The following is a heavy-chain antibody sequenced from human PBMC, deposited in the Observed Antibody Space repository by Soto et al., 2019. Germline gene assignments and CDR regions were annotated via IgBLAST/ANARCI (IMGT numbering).Heavy chain of an antibody. CDR3: ARVRSGSDAFDI. Sequence: GGSLRLSCAASGFTFSSYGMHWVRQAPGKGLEWVAVIWYDGSNKYYADSVKGRFTISRDNSKNTLYLQMNSLRAEDTAVYYCARVRSGSDAFDIWGQGTMVTVSS. CDR2: IWYDGSNK. V-gene: IGHV3-33*01. CDR1: GFTFSSYG. J-gene: IGHJ3*02. D-gene: IGHD3-16*01.